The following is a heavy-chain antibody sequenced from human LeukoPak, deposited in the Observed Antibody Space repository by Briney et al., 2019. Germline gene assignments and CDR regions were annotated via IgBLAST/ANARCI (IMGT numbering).Heavy chain of an antibody. J-gene: IGHJ3*02. CDR2: IYYSGST. CDR1: GGSISSSSYY. CDR3: ARESILSGAAFDI. Sequence: SETLSLTCTVSGGSISSSSYYWGWIRQPPGKGLEWIGSIYYSGSTYYNPSLKSRVTISVDTSRNQFSLKLSSVTAADTAVYYCARESILSGAAFDIWGQGTMVTVSS. V-gene: IGHV4-39*07. D-gene: IGHD1-26*01.